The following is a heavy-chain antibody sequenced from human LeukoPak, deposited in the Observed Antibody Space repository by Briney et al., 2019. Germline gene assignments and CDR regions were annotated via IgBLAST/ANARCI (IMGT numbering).Heavy chain of an antibody. CDR2: INPNSGGT. D-gene: IGHD3-3*01. CDR1: GYTFTGYY. CDR3: ARGSRTIFGVPSYEDY. J-gene: IGHJ4*02. Sequence: GASVKVSCKASGYTFTGYYMHWVRQAPGQGLEWMGWINPNSGGTNYAQKFQGRVTMTRDTSISTAYMELSRLRSDDTAVYYCARGSRTIFGVPSYEDYWGQGTLVTVSS. V-gene: IGHV1-2*02.